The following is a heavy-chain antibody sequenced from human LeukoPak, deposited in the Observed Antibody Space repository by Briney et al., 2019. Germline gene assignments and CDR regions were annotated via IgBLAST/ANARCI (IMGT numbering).Heavy chain of an antibody. CDR1: GFTFSSYE. V-gene: IGHV3-48*03. D-gene: IGHD3-16*02. Sequence: GGSLRLSCAASGFTFSSYEMNWVRQAPGKGLEWVSYISSSGSTIYYADSVKGRFTISRGNAKNSLYLQMNSLRAEDTAVYYCAREDKYRPMDVWGKGTTVTNSS. J-gene: IGHJ6*03. CDR2: ISSSGSTI. CDR3: AREDKYRPMDV.